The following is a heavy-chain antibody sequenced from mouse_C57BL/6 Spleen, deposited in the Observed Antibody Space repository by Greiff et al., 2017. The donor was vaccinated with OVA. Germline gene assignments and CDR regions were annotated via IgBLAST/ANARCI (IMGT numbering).Heavy chain of an antibody. Sequence: DVMLVESGGGLVKPGGSLKLSCAASGFTFSDYGMHWVRQAPEKGLEWVAYISSGSSTIYYADTVKGRFTISRDNAKNTLFLQMTSLRSEDTAMYYCARGATVVEGYFDVWGTGTTVTVSS. CDR3: ARGATVVEGYFDV. CDR2: ISSGSSTI. V-gene: IGHV5-17*01. J-gene: IGHJ1*03. D-gene: IGHD1-1*01. CDR1: GFTFSDYG.